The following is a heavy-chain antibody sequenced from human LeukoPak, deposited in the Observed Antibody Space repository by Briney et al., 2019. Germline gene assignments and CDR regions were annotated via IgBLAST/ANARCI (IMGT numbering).Heavy chain of an antibody. CDR3: GRDLWGAIDS. J-gene: IGHJ4*02. CDR1: GFAFSSFE. V-gene: IGHV3-48*03. CDR2: ISTSGRTI. D-gene: IGHD3-16*01. Sequence: PGGSLRLSCAPSGFAFSSFEMNWVRQAPGKGLEWVAYISTSGRTIYYADSVKGRFTISRDNTKNSLFLQMNSLSAEDTAVYYCGRDLWGAIDSWGLGTLVTVSS.